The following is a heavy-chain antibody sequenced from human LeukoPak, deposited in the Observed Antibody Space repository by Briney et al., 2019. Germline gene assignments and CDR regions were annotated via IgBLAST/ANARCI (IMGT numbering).Heavy chain of an antibody. D-gene: IGHD5-24*01. Sequence: PGRSLRLSCAASGFTFSTYGMHWVRQAPGKGLEWVVVIVYDGSKKYYADSVKGRLTISRDNSKNTLYLQMNSLRFEDTAVYYCARGYGYNYNFDYWGQGTLVTVSS. CDR1: GFTFSTYG. CDR3: ARGYGYNYNFDY. J-gene: IGHJ4*02. V-gene: IGHV3-30*19. CDR2: IVYDGSKK.